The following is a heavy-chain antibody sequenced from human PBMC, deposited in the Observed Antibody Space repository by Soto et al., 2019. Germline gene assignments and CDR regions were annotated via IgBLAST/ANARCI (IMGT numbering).Heavy chain of an antibody. Sequence: QLQLQESGPGLVKPSETLSLTCPVSGDSISESSYYWVWIRQPPGKGLEWIGSIYYSGSTYYNPSLKRRVTTSVHTSKNQFSLELRSLTGADTAVYYCATSKTWQQLLDPWGQGTLVSVSS. J-gene: IGHJ5*02. D-gene: IGHD6-13*01. V-gene: IGHV4-39*01. CDR3: ATSKTWQQLLDP. CDR1: GDSISESSYY. CDR2: IYYSGST.